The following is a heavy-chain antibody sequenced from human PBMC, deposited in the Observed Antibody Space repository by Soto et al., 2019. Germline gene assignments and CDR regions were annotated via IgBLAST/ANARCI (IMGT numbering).Heavy chain of an antibody. Sequence: EVQLLESGGGLVQPGGSLRLSCAASGFTFSSYAMSWVRQAPGKGLEWVSAISGSGGSTYYADSVKGRFTISRDNSKNPLYLQMNSLRAEDTTVYYCASSPGDVVVPAAMPGDWGQGTLVTVSS. V-gene: IGHV3-23*01. CDR3: ASSPGDVVVPAAMPGD. D-gene: IGHD2-2*01. CDR2: ISGSGGST. J-gene: IGHJ4*02. CDR1: GFTFSSYA.